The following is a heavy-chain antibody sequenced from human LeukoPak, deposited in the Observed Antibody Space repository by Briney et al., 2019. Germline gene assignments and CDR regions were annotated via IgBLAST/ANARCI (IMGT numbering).Heavy chain of an antibody. J-gene: IGHJ4*02. Sequence: SGTLSLTCTVSGVSISSYYWGWVRQRPGKGLEWIGYIYYSGSTNYNPSLKSRVTISVDTSKNQFSLKLSSVTAADTAVYYCATFSSGWYYFDYWGQGTLVTVSS. V-gene: IGHV4-59*08. CDR3: ATFSSGWYYFDY. D-gene: IGHD6-19*01. CDR2: IYYSGST. CDR1: GVSISSYY.